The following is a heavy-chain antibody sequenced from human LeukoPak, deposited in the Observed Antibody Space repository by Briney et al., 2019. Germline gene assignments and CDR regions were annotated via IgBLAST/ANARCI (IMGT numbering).Heavy chain of an antibody. D-gene: IGHD6-19*01. CDR2: ISGSGDST. CDR1: GFTFSSYA. V-gene: IGHV3-23*01. CDR3: ANSGGPGGDYYYYYYMDV. J-gene: IGHJ6*03. Sequence: QPGGSLRLSCAASGFTFSSYAMSWVRQAPGKGLEWVSAISGSGDSTYYADSVKGRFTISRDNSKNTLYLQMNSLRAEDTAVYYCANSGGPGGDYYYYYYMDVWGKGTTVTASS.